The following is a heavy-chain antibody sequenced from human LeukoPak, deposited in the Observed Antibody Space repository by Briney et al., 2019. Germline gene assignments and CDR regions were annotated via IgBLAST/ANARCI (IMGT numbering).Heavy chain of an antibody. CDR1: GYTFTSYG. Sequence: ASVKVSCKASGYTFTSYGISWVRQAPGQGLEWMGWISAYNGNTNYAQKLQGRVTVTTDTSTSTAYMELRSLRSDDTAVYYCARESSSGWYSVNYFDYWGQGTLVTVSS. D-gene: IGHD6-19*01. CDR2: ISAYNGNT. CDR3: ARESSSGWYSVNYFDY. V-gene: IGHV1-18*01. J-gene: IGHJ4*02.